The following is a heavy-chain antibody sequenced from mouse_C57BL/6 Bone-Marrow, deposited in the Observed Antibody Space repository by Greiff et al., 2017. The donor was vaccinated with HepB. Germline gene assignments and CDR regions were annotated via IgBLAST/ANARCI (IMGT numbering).Heavy chain of an antibody. Sequence: QVQLQQPGAELVRPGSSVKLSCKASGYTFTSYWMDWVKQRPGQGLEWIGNIYPSDSETHYNQKFKDKATLTVDKSSSTAYMQLSSLTSEDSAVYYCARTIITTVVDYFDYWGQGTTLTVSS. CDR3: ARTIITTVVDYFDY. CDR2: IYPSDSET. D-gene: IGHD1-1*01. CDR1: GYTFTSYW. V-gene: IGHV1-61*01. J-gene: IGHJ2*01.